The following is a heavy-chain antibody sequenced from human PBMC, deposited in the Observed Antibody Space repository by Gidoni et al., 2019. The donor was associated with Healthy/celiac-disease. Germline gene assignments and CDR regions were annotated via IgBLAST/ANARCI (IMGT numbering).Heavy chain of an antibody. J-gene: IGHJ6*02. CDR1: GGSIGSSNW. V-gene: IGHV4-4*02. D-gene: IGHD2-2*01. CDR3: DRLVHMPRYHHYGMDV. Sequence: QVQLQESAPGLVKPSGTLSLTCAVSGGSIGSSNWWSWVRQPPGKGLEWIGEIYHSGSTNYNPSLKSRVTISVDKSKNQFSLKLSSVTAADTAVYYCDRLVHMPRYHHYGMDVWGQGTTVTVSS. CDR2: IYHSGST.